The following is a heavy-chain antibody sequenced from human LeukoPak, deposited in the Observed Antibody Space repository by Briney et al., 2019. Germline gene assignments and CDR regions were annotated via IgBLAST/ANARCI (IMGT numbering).Heavy chain of an antibody. CDR2: INPNSGGT. Sequence: ASVKVSCKASGYTFTGYYMHWVRQAPGQGLEWMGWINPNSGGTNYAQKFQGRVTMTRDTSISTAYMELSRLRSDDTAVYYCAGNYKILTGYYDDDDFDIWGQGTKVTVSS. J-gene: IGHJ3*02. CDR3: AGNYKILTGYYDDDDFDI. V-gene: IGHV1-2*02. CDR1: GYTFTGYY. D-gene: IGHD3-9*01.